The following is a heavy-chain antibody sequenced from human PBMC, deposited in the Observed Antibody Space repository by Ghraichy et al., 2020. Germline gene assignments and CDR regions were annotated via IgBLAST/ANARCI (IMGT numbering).Heavy chain of an antibody. V-gene: IGHV1-2*02. D-gene: IGHD3-10*01. Sequence: ATVKVSCKASGYTFTGYYMHWVRQAPGQGLEWMGWINPNSGGTNYAQKFQGRVTMTRDTSISKAYMELSRLRSDDTAVYYCARVRDDDAFDIWGQGTMVTVSS. J-gene: IGHJ3*02. CDR2: INPNSGGT. CDR1: GYTFTGYY. CDR3: ARVRDDDAFDI.